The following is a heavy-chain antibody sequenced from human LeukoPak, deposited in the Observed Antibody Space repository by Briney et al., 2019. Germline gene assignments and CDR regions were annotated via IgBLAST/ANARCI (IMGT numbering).Heavy chain of an antibody. CDR3: AELGITMIGGV. J-gene: IGHJ6*04. CDR1: GFSFSDYY. Sequence: PGGSLRLSCAASGFSFSDYYMGWIRQTPGTGLEWLSYIGHNGGAIYYADSVKGRFTISRDNAKNSLYLQMNSLRAEDTAVYYCAELGITMIGGVWGKGTTVTISS. CDR2: IGHNGGAI. V-gene: IGHV3-11*04. D-gene: IGHD3-10*02.